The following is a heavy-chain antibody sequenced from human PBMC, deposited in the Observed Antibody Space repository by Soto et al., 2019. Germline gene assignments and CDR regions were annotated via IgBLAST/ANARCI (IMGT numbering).Heavy chain of an antibody. J-gene: IGHJ4*02. CDR1: GFTFSSYS. D-gene: IGHD5-12*01. CDR2: ISSSSSYI. Sequence: PGGSLRLSCAASGFTFSSYSMNWVRQAPGKGLEWVSSISSSSSYIYYADSVKGRFTISRDNAKNSLYLQMNSLRAEDTAVYYGARGRRGGYNYQVDWGQGTRVTVAS. V-gene: IGHV3-21*01. CDR3: ARGRRGGYNYQVD.